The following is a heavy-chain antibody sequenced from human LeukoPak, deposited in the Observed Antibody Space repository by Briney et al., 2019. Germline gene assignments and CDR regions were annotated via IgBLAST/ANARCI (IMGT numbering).Heavy chain of an antibody. CDR3: ARAPTPGPAHLPAYNWFDP. CDR1: GYTFTSYG. V-gene: IGHV1-18*01. Sequence: ASVKVSCKASGYTFTSYGISWVRQAPGQGLEWMGWISAYNGNTNYAQKFQGRVTMTRDTSTSTVYMELSSLRSEDTAVYYCARAPTPGPAHLPAYNWFDPWGQGTLVTVSS. D-gene: IGHD1-1*01. J-gene: IGHJ5*02. CDR2: ISAYNGNT.